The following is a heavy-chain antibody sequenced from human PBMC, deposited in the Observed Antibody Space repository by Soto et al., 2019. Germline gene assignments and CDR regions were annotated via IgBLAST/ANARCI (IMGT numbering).Heavy chain of an antibody. Sequence: EVQLVESGGGLVQPGESLRLSCAASGFTFSAFWMTWLRQAPGKGLEWVANIKRDGTVTHYGDSVEGRCTLSRDNAKNSLFLQLNSLSPEDTAMYYCARDFSPTGDFFYEAFDVWGQGTFVTVSS. CDR1: GFTFSAFW. D-gene: IGHD2-21*02. CDR3: ARDFSPTGDFFYEAFDV. CDR2: IKRDGTVT. V-gene: IGHV3-7*04. J-gene: IGHJ3*01.